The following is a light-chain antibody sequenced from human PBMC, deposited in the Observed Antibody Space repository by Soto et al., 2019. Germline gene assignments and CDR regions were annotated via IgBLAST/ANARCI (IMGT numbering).Light chain of an antibody. CDR3: QSYDISLSGVV. V-gene: IGLV1-40*01. CDR1: SSNIGAGSG. J-gene: IGLJ2*01. Sequence: QSVLTQPPSVSGAPGQRVTISCTGSSSNIGAGSGVHWYQQLPGTAPKLLISGNGNRPSGVPDRFSGSKSGTSASLAITGLQAEDEADYYCQSYDISLSGVVFGGGTKVTVL. CDR2: GNG.